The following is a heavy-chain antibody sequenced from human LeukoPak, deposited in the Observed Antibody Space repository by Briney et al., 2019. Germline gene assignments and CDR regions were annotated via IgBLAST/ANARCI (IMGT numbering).Heavy chain of an antibody. CDR2: ISYDGSNK. CDR3: ATPLWFDAFDI. CDR1: GFTFSSYA. D-gene: IGHD2-21*01. J-gene: IGHJ3*02. Sequence: GSLRLSCAASGFTFSSYAMHWVRQAPGKGLEWVAVISYDGSNKYYADSVKGRFTISRDNSKNTLYLQMNSLRAEDTAVYYCATPLWFDAFDIWGQGTMVSVSS. V-gene: IGHV3-30*04.